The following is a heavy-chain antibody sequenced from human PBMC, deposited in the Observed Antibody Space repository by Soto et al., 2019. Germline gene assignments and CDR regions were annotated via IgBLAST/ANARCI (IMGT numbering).Heavy chain of an antibody. Sequence: ASVKVSCKASGGTFSSYAISWVRQAPGQGLEWMGGIIPIFGTANYAQKFQGRVTITADESTSTAYMELSSLGSEDTAVYYCAAMAFYGSGSYSSYYYYGMDVWGQGTTVTVSS. CDR1: GGTFSSYA. J-gene: IGHJ6*02. CDR2: IIPIFGTA. D-gene: IGHD3-10*01. V-gene: IGHV1-69*13. CDR3: AAMAFYGSGSYSSYYYYGMDV.